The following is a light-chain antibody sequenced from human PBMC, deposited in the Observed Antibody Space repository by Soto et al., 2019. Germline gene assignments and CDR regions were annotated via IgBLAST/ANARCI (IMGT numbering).Light chain of an antibody. CDR1: NSDIGAFSY. V-gene: IGLV2-14*03. Sequence: QSALTQPASVSGSPGQSITISCTGTNSDIGAFSYVSWYQQHPGKVPKLLIYDVTKRPSGVSNRFSASKSGNTASLTISGLQAEYDADYYCSSYTSRSTPVVFGGGTKLTVL. J-gene: IGLJ2*01. CDR2: DVT. CDR3: SSYTSRSTPVV.